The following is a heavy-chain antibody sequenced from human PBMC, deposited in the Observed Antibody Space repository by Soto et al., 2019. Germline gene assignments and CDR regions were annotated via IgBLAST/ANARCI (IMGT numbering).Heavy chain of an antibody. V-gene: IGHV4-38-2*01. CDR2: IYHSGTT. J-gene: IGHJ5*02. CDR3: VRSLSTSSWFAGS. D-gene: IGHD6-13*01. CDR1: GYPISSGYY. Sequence: PSETLSLTCAVSGYPISSGYYWGWIRLPPGKGLEWIGSIYHSGTTYYNPSLKSRVTISLDTSKNQSSLQLSSVTAADTAVYYCVRSLSTSSWFAGSWGQGTLVTVSS.